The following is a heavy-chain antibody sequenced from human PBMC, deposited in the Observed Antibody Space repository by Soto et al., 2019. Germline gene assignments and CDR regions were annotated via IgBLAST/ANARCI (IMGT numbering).Heavy chain of an antibody. CDR1: GGTFSSYA. Sequence: QVQLVQSGAEVKKPGSSVKVSCKASGGTFSSYAISWVRQAPGQGLEWMGGIIPLFGRANYAQKFQGRVTFTAAASTSTAYMELSSLRSEDTAVYYCAQTLGLAAAGPGRFDLWGRGTLVTVSS. D-gene: IGHD6-25*01. V-gene: IGHV1-69*12. CDR2: IIPLFGRA. J-gene: IGHJ2*01. CDR3: AQTLGLAAAGPGRFDL.